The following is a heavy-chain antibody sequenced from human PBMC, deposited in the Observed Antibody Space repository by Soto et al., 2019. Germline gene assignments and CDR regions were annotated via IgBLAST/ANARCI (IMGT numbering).Heavy chain of an antibody. V-gene: IGHV3-23*01. J-gene: IGHJ4*02. CDR1: GFTFSSYA. CDR3: ATLAGEKWMFDY. D-gene: IGHD3-10*01. Sequence: EVHLLESGGGLVQPGGSLRLSCAASGFTFSSYAMSWVRQAPGKGLQWVSALSHTSTNIFYADSVKGRFTISRDNSKNTMSLQMNSLRAEDTAIYYCATLAGEKWMFDYWGQGILVTVSS. CDR2: LSHTSTNI.